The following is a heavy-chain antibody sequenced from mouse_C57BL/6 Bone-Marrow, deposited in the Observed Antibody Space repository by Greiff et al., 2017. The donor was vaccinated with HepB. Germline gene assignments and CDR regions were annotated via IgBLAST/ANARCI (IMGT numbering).Heavy chain of an antibody. D-gene: IGHD1-1*01. V-gene: IGHV2-9*01. CDR1: GFSLTSYG. Sequence: VQVVESGPGLVAPSQSLSITCTVSGFSLTSYGLDWVRQPPGKGLEWLGVIWGGGSTNYNSALMFRLSISKDNSKSQVILKMNSLQTDDTAMYYCAKRGVYYYGSRGDYAMDYWGQGTSVTVSS. CDR2: IWGGGST. J-gene: IGHJ4*01. CDR3: AKRGVYYYGSRGDYAMDY.